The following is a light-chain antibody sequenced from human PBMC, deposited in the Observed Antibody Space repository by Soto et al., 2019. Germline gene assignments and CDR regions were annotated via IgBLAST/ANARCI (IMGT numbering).Light chain of an antibody. Sequence: DIQMTQSPSSLSGSVGYRITSTCRASQSINNWLAWYQQKPGKAPKLLIYKTSDLESGVPSRFSGSGSGTHFTLTISSLQPEDFATYYCQQLHGYPITFGQGTRLEI. J-gene: IGKJ5*01. CDR2: KTS. CDR1: QSINNW. V-gene: IGKV1-5*03. CDR3: QQLHGYPIT.